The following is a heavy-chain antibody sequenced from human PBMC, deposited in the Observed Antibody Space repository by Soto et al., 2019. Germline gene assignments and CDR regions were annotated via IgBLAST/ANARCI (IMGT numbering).Heavy chain of an antibody. J-gene: IGHJ4*02. Sequence: QVQLVQSGAELEKPGASVKVSCKASGYTFSNYDMNWVRQATGQGPEWIGWVNPNNGDTGYAQKFQGRVTLTTDISTTTAYMELTSLRSEDTAIYYCAKVSRKGSAIDFDYGGQGTLITVSS. CDR2: VNPNNGDT. CDR3: AKVSRKGSAIDFDY. CDR1: GYTFSNYD. V-gene: IGHV1-8*01. D-gene: IGHD3-10*01.